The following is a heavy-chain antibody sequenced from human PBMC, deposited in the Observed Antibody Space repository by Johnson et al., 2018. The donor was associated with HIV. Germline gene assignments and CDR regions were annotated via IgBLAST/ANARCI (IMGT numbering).Heavy chain of an antibody. D-gene: IGHD6-6*01. CDR2: IYSDGST. J-gene: IGHJ3*02. CDR1: GFIVSNNY. Sequence: VQLVESGGGLVKPGGSLRLSSAASGFIVSNNYMSWVRQAPGKGLEWVSIIYSDGSTYYADSVKGRFTISRDNSKNTVYLQMNSLRAEDTAVYYCARHSTSSTMGAFDIWGQGTMVTVSS. V-gene: IGHV3-66*04. CDR3: ARHSTSSTMGAFDI.